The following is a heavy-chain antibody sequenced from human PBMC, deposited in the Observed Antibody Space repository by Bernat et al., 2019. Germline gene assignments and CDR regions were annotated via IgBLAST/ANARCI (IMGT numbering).Heavy chain of an antibody. D-gene: IGHD3-10*01. J-gene: IGHJ4*02. V-gene: IGHV3-74*01. CDR3: ARDAYSGSGNYWGC. CDR2: IASDGHTT. Sequence: EVQLVESGGGLVQPGGSLRLSCAASGFTISGYWMHWVRQAPGKGLVWVSRIASDGHTTTYADSVKGRFTISRDDAKNTLDLQMNNLRAEDTAVYYCARDAYSGSGNYWGCWGQGTLVTVSS. CDR1: GFTISGYW.